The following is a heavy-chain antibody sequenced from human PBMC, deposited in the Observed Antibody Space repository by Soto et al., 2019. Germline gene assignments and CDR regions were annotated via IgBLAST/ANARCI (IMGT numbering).Heavy chain of an antibody. D-gene: IGHD3-16*01. J-gene: IGHJ4*02. CDR2: ISAYNGGT. V-gene: IGHV1-18*01. CDR1: GFTFTSYA. Sequence: ASVKVSCKASGFTFTSYAFSWVRQAPGQGLEWMGWISAYNGGTNYAQNFRGRVTMTTDASTSTVFMELRSLTYDDTAMYYCARDFTGWPPDGVDNWGQGTQVTVSS. CDR3: ARDFTGWPPDGVDN.